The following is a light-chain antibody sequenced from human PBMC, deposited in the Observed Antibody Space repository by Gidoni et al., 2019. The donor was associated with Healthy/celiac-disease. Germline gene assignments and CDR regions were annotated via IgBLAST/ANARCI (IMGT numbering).Light chain of an antibody. V-gene: IGKV3-15*01. Sequence: EIVMTPSPATLSLSPGEIATLSCRASQSVNSNVAWYQQTPGQAPRLLIYGASTRATGIPARFSGSGSGAEFTLTISSLRSEDFAVYYCQQFNNWRTFGQGTKLEIK. CDR1: QSVNSN. J-gene: IGKJ2*01. CDR2: GAS. CDR3: QQFNNWRT.